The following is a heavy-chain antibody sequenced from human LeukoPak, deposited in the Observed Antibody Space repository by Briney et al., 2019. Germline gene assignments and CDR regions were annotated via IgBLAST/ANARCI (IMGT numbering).Heavy chain of an antibody. D-gene: IGHD3-22*01. CDR2: ISISAVST. CDR3: AKTRDGNYYE. CDR1: GFTFSTYA. Sequence: GGSLRLSCAASGFTFSTYAMTWLRQAPGKGLEWVSTISISAVSTYYADSVKGRFTISRYNSKNTLFLQMISLSAEDTAVYYCAKTRDGNYYEWGQGTVGTVSS. V-gene: IGHV3-23*05. J-gene: IGHJ4*02.